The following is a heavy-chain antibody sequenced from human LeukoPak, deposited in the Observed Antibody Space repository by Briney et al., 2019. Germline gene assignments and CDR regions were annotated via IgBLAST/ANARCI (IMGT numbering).Heavy chain of an antibody. D-gene: IGHD3-22*01. CDR2: ISGSGGST. V-gene: IGHV3-23*01. Sequence: GGSLRLSCAAPGFTFDDYGMSWVRQAPGKGLEWVSAISGSGGSTYYADSVKGRFTISRDNSKNTLYLQMNSLRAEDTAVYYCAKRNGYYDSSGYYSRYFDYWGQGTLVTVSS. CDR3: AKRNGYYDSSGYYSRYFDY. J-gene: IGHJ4*02. CDR1: GFTFDDYG.